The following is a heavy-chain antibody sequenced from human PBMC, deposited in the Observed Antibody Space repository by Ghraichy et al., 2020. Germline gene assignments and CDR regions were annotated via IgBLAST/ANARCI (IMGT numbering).Heavy chain of an antibody. J-gene: IGHJ1*01. CDR2: ISNSGGT. CDR1: GGSISRHY. Sequence: SETLSLTCTVSGGSISRHYWSWIRQPPGKGLEWVGYISNSGGTYFNLSLKSRLTMSMDTSTNRFSLNLSSVTAADAAVYYCATGERGGIHSWLYESWGQGTLVTVSS. CDR3: ATGERGGIHSWLYES. D-gene: IGHD1-26*01. V-gene: IGHV4-59*11.